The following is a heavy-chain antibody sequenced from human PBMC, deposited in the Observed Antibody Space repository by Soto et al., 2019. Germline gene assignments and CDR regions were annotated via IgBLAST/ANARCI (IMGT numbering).Heavy chain of an antibody. D-gene: IGHD1-7*01. CDR2: INHSGST. J-gene: IGHJ4*02. CDR3: ARGDVWTGTTWGFDY. V-gene: IGHV4-34*01. CDR1: GGSFCGYY. Sequence: PSETLSLTCAVYGGSFCGYYRTWIRQPPGTGLEWIGEINHSGSTIYNPSLKSRVTVSVDTSKNQFSLKLSSVTAADMAVYYCARGDVWTGTTWGFDYWGQGTLVT.